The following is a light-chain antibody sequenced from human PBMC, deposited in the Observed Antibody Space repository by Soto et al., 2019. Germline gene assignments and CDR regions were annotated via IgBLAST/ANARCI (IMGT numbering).Light chain of an antibody. Sequence: ESLLTQSPATLSLSPGERATLSCRASQSVRNFLAWYQQKPGQAPRLLIYDASNRATGIPARFSGSGSETDFPLTISSLEPEDFAVYYCLQRSNWLTFGGGTKVEIK. V-gene: IGKV3-11*01. J-gene: IGKJ4*01. CDR1: QSVRNF. CDR3: LQRSNWLT. CDR2: DAS.